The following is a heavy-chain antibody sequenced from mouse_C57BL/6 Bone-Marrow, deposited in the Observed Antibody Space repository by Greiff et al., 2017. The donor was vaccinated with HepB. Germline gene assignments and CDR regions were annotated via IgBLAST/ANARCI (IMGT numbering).Heavy chain of an antibody. CDR1: GFTFSDYG. J-gene: IGHJ4*01. V-gene: IGHV5-17*01. CDR2: ISSGSSTI. CDR3: ARSRYSNYDAMDY. Sequence: DVMLVESGGGLVKPGGSLKLSCAASGFTFSDYGMHWVRQAPEKGLEWVAYISSGSSTIYYADTVKGRFTISRDNAKNPLFLQMTSLRSEDTAMYYCARSRYSNYDAMDYWGQGTSVTVSS. D-gene: IGHD2-5*01.